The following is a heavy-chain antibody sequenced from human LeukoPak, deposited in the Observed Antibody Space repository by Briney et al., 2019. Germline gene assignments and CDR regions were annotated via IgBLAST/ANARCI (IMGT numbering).Heavy chain of an antibody. J-gene: IGHJ4*02. CDR2: IIPILGIA. Sequence: GASVKVSCKASGGTFGSYAISWVRQAPGQGLEWMGRIIPILGIANYAQKFQGRVTITADKSTSTAYMELSSLRSEDTAVYYCAREFGSSWYFDYWGQGTLVTVSS. CDR1: GGTFGSYA. V-gene: IGHV1-69*04. D-gene: IGHD6-13*01. CDR3: AREFGSSWYFDY.